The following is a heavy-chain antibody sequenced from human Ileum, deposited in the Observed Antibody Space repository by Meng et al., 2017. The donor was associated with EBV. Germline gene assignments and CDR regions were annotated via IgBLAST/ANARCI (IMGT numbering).Heavy chain of an antibody. CDR2: IYYSGTT. Sequence: QVRLQEAGPGLGKPSDTLSLTCAVSGYSIRPTNWWGWIRQPPGKGLEWIGHIYYSGTTYNNPSLKSRVTMSIDPSKNQFSLKLSSVTAVDTAVYYCARNSESGSYIDYWGLGTLVTVSS. V-gene: IGHV4-28*01. CDR3: ARNSESGSYIDY. D-gene: IGHD1-26*01. J-gene: IGHJ4*02. CDR1: GYSIRPTNW.